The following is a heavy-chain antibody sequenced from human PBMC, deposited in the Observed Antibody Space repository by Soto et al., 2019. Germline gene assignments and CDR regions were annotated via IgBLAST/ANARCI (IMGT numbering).Heavy chain of an antibody. CDR1: GFTFSDYA. V-gene: IGHV3-23*01. Sequence: GGSLRLSCAASGFTFSDYAMSWVRRAPGKGLEWVSSIYGSGGSPNYVDSVKGRFTISRDNSKNTLYLHMNSLRAEDTAMYYCAKGYCSGGSCWYFQHWGQGTLVTVSS. CDR3: AKGYCSGGSCWYFQH. CDR2: IYGSGGSP. D-gene: IGHD2-15*01. J-gene: IGHJ1*01.